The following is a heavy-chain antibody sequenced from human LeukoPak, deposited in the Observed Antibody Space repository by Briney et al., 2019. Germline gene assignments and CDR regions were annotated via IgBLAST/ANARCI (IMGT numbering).Heavy chain of an antibody. J-gene: IGHJ4*02. CDR1: GGSFSGYY. V-gene: IGHV4-34*01. Sequence: PSETLSLTCAVYGGSFSGYYWSWIRQPPGKGLEWIGEINHSGSTNYNPSLKSRVTISVDTSKNQFSLKLSSVTAADTAVYYCALPGYSSGWHYFDYWDQGTLVTVSS. D-gene: IGHD6-19*01. CDR3: ALPGYSSGWHYFDY. CDR2: INHSGST.